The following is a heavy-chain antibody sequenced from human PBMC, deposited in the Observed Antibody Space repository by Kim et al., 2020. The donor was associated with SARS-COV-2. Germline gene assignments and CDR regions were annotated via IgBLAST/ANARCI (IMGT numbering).Heavy chain of an antibody. D-gene: IGHD3-16*01. V-gene: IGHV3-23*01. CDR3: VKELRTDTSALDG. Sequence: YYAESVKGRFIISRDNSKNSLSLQMNSLRGEDMAVYYCVKELRTDTSALDGWGQGTLVTVSS. J-gene: IGHJ4*02.